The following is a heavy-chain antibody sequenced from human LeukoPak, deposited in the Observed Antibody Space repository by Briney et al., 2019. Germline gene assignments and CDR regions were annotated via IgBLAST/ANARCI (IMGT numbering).Heavy chain of an antibody. V-gene: IGHV4-38-2*02. D-gene: IGHD6-13*01. J-gene: IGHJ4*02. CDR2: FFPGETP. Sequence: PSETLSLTCNVSGYSISSGYYWGWIRQPPGKGLEWIGTFFPGETPSYNLSLKSRITISADTSKNQFSLKVNSVTAADTAVYYCAREGIAAAGFRDYWGQGTLVTVSS. CDR1: GYSISSGYY. CDR3: AREGIAAAGFRDY.